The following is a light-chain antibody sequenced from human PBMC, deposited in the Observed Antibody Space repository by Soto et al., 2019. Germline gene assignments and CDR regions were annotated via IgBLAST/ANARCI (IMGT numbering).Light chain of an antibody. J-gene: IGKJ3*01. Sequence: DIVMTQSPLSLPVTPGEPASISCRSSQSLLHSDGYNYLDWYLQRPGQSPQLLIYLGSKRASEHPERFSGSGSGTDCILKITRVESEDVGVYYCMQGLQTLPDFGPGTKVDIK. CDR1: QSLLHSDGYNY. V-gene: IGKV2-28*01. CDR3: MQGLQTLPD. CDR2: LGS.